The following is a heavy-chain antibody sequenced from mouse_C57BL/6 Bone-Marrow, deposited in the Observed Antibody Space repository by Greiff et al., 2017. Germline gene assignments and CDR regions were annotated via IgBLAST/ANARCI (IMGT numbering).Heavy chain of an antibody. CDR3: ARGGYYWYFDV. CDR2: IYPRDGST. D-gene: IGHD2-2*01. Sequence: VQLQESGPELVKPGASVKLSCKASGYTFTSYDINWVKQRPGPGLEWIGWIYPRDGSTKYNEKFKGKATLTVDTSSSTAYMELHSLTSEDSAVYFCARGGYYWYFDVWGTGTTVTVSS. J-gene: IGHJ1*03. CDR1: GYTFTSYD. V-gene: IGHV1-85*01.